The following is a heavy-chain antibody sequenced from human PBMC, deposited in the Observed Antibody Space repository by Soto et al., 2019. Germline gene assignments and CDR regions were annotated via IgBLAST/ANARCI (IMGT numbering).Heavy chain of an antibody. CDR3: ARTLANWSFHFDY. V-gene: IGHV3-7*05. CDR2: IKQDGSEK. J-gene: IGHJ4*02. CDR1: GFTFSSYW. Sequence: GGSLRLSCAASGFTFSSYWMSWVRQAPGKGLEWVANIKQDGSEKYYVDSVKGRFTISRDNAKNSLYLQMNSLRAEDTAVYYCARTLANWSFHFDYWGQGTLVTVSS. D-gene: IGHD1-1*01.